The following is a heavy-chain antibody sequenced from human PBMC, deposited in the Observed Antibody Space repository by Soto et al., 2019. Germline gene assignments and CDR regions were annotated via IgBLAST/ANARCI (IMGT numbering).Heavy chain of an antibody. CDR1: GFTFSSYA. Sequence: GGSLRLSCAASGFTFSSYAMSWVRQAPGKGLEWVAVIWYDGSNKYYADSVKGRFTISRDNAKNSLYLQMNSLRAEDTAVYYCARRAAGSWFDPWGQGSLVTVSS. D-gene: IGHD6-13*01. J-gene: IGHJ5*02. V-gene: IGHV3-33*08. CDR3: ARRAAGSWFDP. CDR2: IWYDGSNK.